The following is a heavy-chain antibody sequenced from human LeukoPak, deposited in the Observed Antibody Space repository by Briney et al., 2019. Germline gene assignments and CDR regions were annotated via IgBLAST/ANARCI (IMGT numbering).Heavy chain of an antibody. V-gene: IGHV3-7*01. CDR3: ARDRGFDNFDY. CDR1: GFSFSTYW. J-gene: IGHJ4*02. Sequence: GGSLRLSCAASGFSFSTYWMSWVRQAPGKGLEWVANIKEDGSDKNYVDSVKGRFTIARHNAKNYVYLQMKSLRAEDTAVYYCARDRGFDNFDYWGQGTLVTVSS. D-gene: IGHD3-9*01. CDR2: IKEDGSDK.